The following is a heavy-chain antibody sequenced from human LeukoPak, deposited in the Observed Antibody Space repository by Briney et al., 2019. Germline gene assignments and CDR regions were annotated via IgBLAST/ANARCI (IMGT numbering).Heavy chain of an antibody. CDR3: ARGPRPTVRLNYFDY. J-gene: IGHJ4*02. V-gene: IGHV1-18*01. Sequence: ASVKVSCKASGYTFTSYGISWVRQAPGQGLEWMGWISAYNGNTNYAQKLQGRVTMTTDTSTSTAYMELRSLGSDDTAVYYCARGPRPTVRLNYFDYWGQGTLVTVSS. CDR1: GYTFTSYG. CDR2: ISAYNGNT. D-gene: IGHD4-11*01.